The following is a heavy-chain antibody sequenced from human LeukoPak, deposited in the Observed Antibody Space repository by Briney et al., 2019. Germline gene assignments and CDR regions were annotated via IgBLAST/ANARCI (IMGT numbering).Heavy chain of an antibody. D-gene: IGHD3-9*01. CDR1: GFTFSSYA. V-gene: IGHV3-30*04. CDR3: AKDQDRYFDWLSSGYFDY. Sequence: GGSLRLSCAAFGFTFSSYAMHWVRQAPGKGLEWVAVISYDGSNKYYADSVKGRFTISRDNSKNTLYLQMNSLRAEDTAVYYCAKDQDRYFDWLSSGYFDYWGQGTLVTVSS. J-gene: IGHJ4*02. CDR2: ISYDGSNK.